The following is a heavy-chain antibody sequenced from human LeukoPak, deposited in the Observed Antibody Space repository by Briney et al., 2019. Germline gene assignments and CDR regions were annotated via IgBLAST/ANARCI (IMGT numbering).Heavy chain of an antibody. CDR2: IIPIFGTA. J-gene: IGHJ5*02. Sequence: ASVNVSCKASGGTFSRYAISWVRQAPGQGLEWMGGIIPIFGTANYAQKFQGRVTITADESTSTAYMELSSLRSEDTAVYYCALGVNNWFDPWGQGTLVTVSS. CDR1: GGTFSRYA. V-gene: IGHV1-69*13. D-gene: IGHD3-16*01. CDR3: ALGVNNWFDP.